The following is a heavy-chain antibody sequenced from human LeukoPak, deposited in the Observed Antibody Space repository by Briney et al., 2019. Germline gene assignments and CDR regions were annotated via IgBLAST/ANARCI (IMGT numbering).Heavy chain of an antibody. Sequence: ASVKVSCKASTYTFTRYGISWVRQAPGQGLEWMGWISGYNGNTNYAQKFLGRVSMTADTATSTAYMELRSLTSDDTAMYCCARSGRGTYYYLDLWGQGTLVTVSS. V-gene: IGHV1-18*01. CDR2: ISGYNGNT. CDR3: ARSGRGTYYYLDL. D-gene: IGHD5-12*01. J-gene: IGHJ4*02. CDR1: TYTFTRYG.